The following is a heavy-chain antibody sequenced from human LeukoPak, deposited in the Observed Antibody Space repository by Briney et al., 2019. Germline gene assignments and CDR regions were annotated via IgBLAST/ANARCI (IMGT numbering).Heavy chain of an antibody. V-gene: IGHV1-2*02. CDR2: INPNSGGT. D-gene: IGHD1-26*01. CDR3: ARGKWELYFFDY. J-gene: IGHJ4*02. CDR1: GYTFTGYY. Sequence: GASVKVSCKASGYTFTGYYMHWVRQAPGQGLEWVGWINPNSGGTNYAQKFQGRVTMTRDTSISRAYMELSRLRSDDTAVYYCARGKWELYFFDYWGQGTLVTVSS.